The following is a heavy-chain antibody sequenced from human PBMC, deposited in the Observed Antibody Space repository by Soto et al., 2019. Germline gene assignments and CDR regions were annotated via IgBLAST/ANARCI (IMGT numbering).Heavy chain of an antibody. J-gene: IGHJ4*02. Sequence: EVQLVESGGGLVRPGGSLRLSCAASGFTFSYYWMHWVRQAPGKGLVWVSRINSDGTSTTYADSVKGRFTISRDNANNTRNLQMNSLRAEDTAVYYCARDKAAAGIFDYWGQGTLVTVSS. CDR1: GFTFSYYW. V-gene: IGHV3-74*01. CDR2: INSDGTST. CDR3: ARDKAAAGIFDY. D-gene: IGHD6-13*01.